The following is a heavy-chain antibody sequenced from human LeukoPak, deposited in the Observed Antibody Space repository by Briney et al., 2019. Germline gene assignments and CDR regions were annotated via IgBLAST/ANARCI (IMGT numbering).Heavy chain of an antibody. V-gene: IGHV3-43*02. CDR2: ILGDGSST. CDR3: AKDRYSSSWYTIDY. CDR1: GFTFDEYA. D-gene: IGHD6-13*01. Sequence: GGSLRLSCAASGFTFDEYAMHWVRQVPGKGLEWVSLILGDGSSTNYADSVKGRFTISRDNSKNSLYLHMNSLRVEDTALYFCAKDRYSSSWYTIDYWGQGTLVTVSS. J-gene: IGHJ4*02.